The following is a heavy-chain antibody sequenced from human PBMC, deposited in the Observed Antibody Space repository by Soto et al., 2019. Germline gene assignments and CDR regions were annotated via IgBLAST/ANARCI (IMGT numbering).Heavy chain of an antibody. CDR3: AMSNTNDLYYHFES. CDR2: INWNSDTI. V-gene: IGHV3-9*01. D-gene: IGHD2-8*01. J-gene: IGHJ4*02. CDR1: GFRFDDYA. Sequence: EVQLVESGGGSVQPGGSLRLSCVASGFRFDDYAMHWVRQRPGKGLEWVSGINWNSDTIGYDDSVKGRFIVSRDNAEGSLLLQMSSLRAADTAIYFCAMSNTNDLYYHFESWGQGTPVTVSS.